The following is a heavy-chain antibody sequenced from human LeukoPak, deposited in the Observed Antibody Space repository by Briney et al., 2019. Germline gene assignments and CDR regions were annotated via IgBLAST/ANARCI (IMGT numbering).Heavy chain of an antibody. CDR3: TTEAQYYYDSSGYSKN. V-gene: IGHV3-15*01. D-gene: IGHD3-22*01. Sequence: GGSLRLSCAASGITVSNAWMSWVRQAPGKGLEWVGRIKSKTDGGTTDYAAPVKGRFTISRDDSKNTLYLQMNSLKTEDTAVYYCTTEAQYYYDSSGYSKNWGQGTLVTVSS. J-gene: IGHJ4*02. CDR1: GITVSNAW. CDR2: IKSKTDGGTT.